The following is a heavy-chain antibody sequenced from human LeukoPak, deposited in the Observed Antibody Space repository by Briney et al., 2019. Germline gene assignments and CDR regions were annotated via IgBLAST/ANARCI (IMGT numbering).Heavy chain of an antibody. D-gene: IGHD5-18*01. CDR1: GGSISSSNW. J-gene: IGHJ4*02. Sequence: PSGTLSLTCAVSGGSISSSNWWSWVRQPPGKGLEWIGEIYHSGSTNYNPSLKSRVTISVDKSKNQFSLKLSSVTAADTAVYYCARVLADTAFPALFDYWGQGTLVTVSS. CDR3: ARVLADTAFPALFDY. CDR2: IYHSGST. V-gene: IGHV4-4*02.